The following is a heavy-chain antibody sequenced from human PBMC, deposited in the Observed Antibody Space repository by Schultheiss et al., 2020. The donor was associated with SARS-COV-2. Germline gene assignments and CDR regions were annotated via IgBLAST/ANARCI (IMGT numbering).Heavy chain of an antibody. D-gene: IGHD1-1*01. V-gene: IGHV3-48*01. Sequence: GGSLRLSCAASGFTFSSYAMSWVRQAPGKGLEWVSSISSSGSTIYYADSVKGRFTISRDNSKNTLYLQMNSLRAEDTAVYYCAREPYGGTYYFDYWGQGTLVTVSS. CDR2: ISSSGSTI. CDR3: AREPYGGTYYFDY. CDR1: GFTFSSYA. J-gene: IGHJ4*02.